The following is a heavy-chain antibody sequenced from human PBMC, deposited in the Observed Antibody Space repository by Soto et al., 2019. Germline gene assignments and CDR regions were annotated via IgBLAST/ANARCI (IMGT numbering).Heavy chain of an antibody. CDR3: SRGSGYDGTDS. CDR1: GGSFSGYS. D-gene: IGHD5-12*01. CDR2: INHSGTT. Sequence: SETLSLTCAVYGGSFSGYSWSWIRQPPGKGLEWIGEINHSGTTNSSPSLRSRVTISVDTSKNQFSLKLSSVTAADTAVYYCSRGSGYDGTDSWGQGTLVTVSS. V-gene: IGHV4-34*01. J-gene: IGHJ4*02.